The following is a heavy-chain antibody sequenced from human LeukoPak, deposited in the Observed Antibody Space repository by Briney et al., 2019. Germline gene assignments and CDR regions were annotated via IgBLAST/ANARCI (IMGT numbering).Heavy chain of an antibody. CDR3: AVYRLRYFYWLPTYYFDC. Sequence: SETPSLTRAVYLGSLSGYYWSCIPHPPGEGRERIEEINLRGRTNYNPPLKSRVTISVHTTKHRIHLILNSVTAEYRAVYFSAVYRLRYFYWLPTYYFDCWGRGTLVSV. CDR2: INLRGRT. V-gene: IGHV4-34*01. J-gene: IGHJ4*02. CDR1: LGSLSGYY. D-gene: IGHD3-9*01.